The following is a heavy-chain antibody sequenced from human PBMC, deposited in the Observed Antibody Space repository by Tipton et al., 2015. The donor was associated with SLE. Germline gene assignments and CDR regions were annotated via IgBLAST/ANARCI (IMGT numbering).Heavy chain of an antibody. CDR2: INTDGRTT. Sequence: GSLRLSCAASGFTFSSYWMHWVRQAPGKGLVWVSRINTDGRTTTYADSVKGRFTISRDNAKNTLYLQMNSLRAEDAAVYYCIGDLAGRVGYWGQGTLVTVSS. CDR3: IGDLAGRVGY. V-gene: IGHV3-74*01. CDR1: GFTFSSYW. D-gene: IGHD6-19*01. J-gene: IGHJ4*02.